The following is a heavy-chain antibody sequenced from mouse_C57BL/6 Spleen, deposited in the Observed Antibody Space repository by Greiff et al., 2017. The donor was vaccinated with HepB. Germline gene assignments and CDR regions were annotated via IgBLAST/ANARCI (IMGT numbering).Heavy chain of an antibody. D-gene: IGHD2-4*01. CDR3: TIGGDYDHY. J-gene: IGHJ2*01. V-gene: IGHV1-15*01. CDR2: IDPETGGT. CDR1: GYTFTDYE. Sequence: VKLMESGAELVRPGASVTLSCKASGYTFTDYEMHWVKQTPVHGLEWIGAIDPETGGTAYNQKFKGKAILTADKSSSTAYMELRSLTSEDSAVYYCTIGGDYDHYWGQGTTLTVSS.